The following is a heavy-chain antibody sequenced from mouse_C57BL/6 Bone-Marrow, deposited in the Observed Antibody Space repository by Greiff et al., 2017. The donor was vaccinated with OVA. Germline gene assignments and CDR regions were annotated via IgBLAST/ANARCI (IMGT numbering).Heavy chain of an antibody. D-gene: IGHD1-1*01. J-gene: IGHJ2*01. V-gene: IGHV1-82*01. CDR3: ARRIYYGSSYPFDY. Sequence: VQGVESGPELVKPGASVKISCKASGYAFSSSWMNWVKQRPGKGLEWIGRIYPGDGDTNYNGKFKGKATLTADKSSSTAYMQLSSLTSEDSAVYFCARRIYYGSSYPFDYWGQGTTLTVSS. CDR1: GYAFSSSW. CDR2: IYPGDGDT.